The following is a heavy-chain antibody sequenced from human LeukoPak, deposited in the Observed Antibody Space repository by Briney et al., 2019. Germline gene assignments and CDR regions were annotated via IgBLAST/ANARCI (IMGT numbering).Heavy chain of an antibody. CDR2: MNPNSGNT. V-gene: IGHV1-8*01. D-gene: IGHD6-13*01. CDR3: ARGSSAAGEVDY. J-gene: IGHJ4*02. Sequence: GASVKVSCKASGYTFTSYDINRVRQATGQGLEWMGWMNPNSGNTGYAQKFQGRVTMTRNTSISTAYMELSSLRSEDTAVYYCARGSSAAGEVDYWGQGTLVTVSS. CDR1: GYTFTSYD.